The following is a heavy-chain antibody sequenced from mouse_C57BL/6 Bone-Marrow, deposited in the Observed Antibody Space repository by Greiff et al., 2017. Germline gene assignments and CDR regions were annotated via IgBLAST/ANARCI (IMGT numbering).Heavy chain of an antibody. CDR3: YGGGFAY. V-gene: IGHV1-15*01. D-gene: IGHD1-2*01. J-gene: IGHJ3*01. CDR2: IDPETGGT. Sequence: QVQLQQSGAELVRPGASVTLSCKASGYTFTDYEMHWVKQTPVHGLEWIGAIDPETGGTAYNQKFKGKAILTADKSSSTAYMELRSLTSGDSAVYYCYGGGFAYWGQGTLVTVSA. CDR1: GYTFTDYE.